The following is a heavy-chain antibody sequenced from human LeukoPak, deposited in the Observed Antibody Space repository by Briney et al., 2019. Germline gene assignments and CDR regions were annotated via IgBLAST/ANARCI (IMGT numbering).Heavy chain of an antibody. CDR1: GFTFSRYW. CDR2: ISGTGIST. Sequence: GGSLRLSCAASGFTFSRYWMSWVRQAPGKGLEWVSAISGTGISTYYADSVKGRFTISRDNSKNTLYLQMNNLRAEDTAVYYCAKRGPYGSGENFDYWGQGTPVTVSS. CDR3: AKRGPYGSGENFDY. D-gene: IGHD3-10*01. J-gene: IGHJ4*02. V-gene: IGHV3-23*01.